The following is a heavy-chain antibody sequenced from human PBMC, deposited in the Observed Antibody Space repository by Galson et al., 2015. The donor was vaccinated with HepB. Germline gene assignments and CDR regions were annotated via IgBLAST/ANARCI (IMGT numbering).Heavy chain of an antibody. CDR1: GFTFSSYA. V-gene: IGHV3-30-3*01. J-gene: IGHJ3*02. CDR3: ARVSDDFWSEGAFDI. D-gene: IGHD3-3*01. Sequence: SLRLSCAASGFTFSSYAMHWVRQAPGKGLEWVAVISYDGSNKYYADSVKGRFTISRDNSKNTLYLQMNSLRAEDTAVYYCARVSDDFWSEGAFDIWGQGTMVTVSS. CDR2: ISYDGSNK.